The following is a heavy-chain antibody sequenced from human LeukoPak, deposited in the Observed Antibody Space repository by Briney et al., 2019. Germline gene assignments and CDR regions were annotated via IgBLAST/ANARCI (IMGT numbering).Heavy chain of an antibody. V-gene: IGHV3-53*01. J-gene: IGHJ3*02. CDR1: GFTVSSNY. CDR2: ICSGGST. D-gene: IGHD5-12*01. CDR3: AREDGATNAFDI. Sequence: GGSLRLSCAASGFTVSSNYMSWVRQAPGKGLEWVSVICSGGSTYYADSVKGRFTISRDNSKNTLYLQMNSLRAEDTAVYYCAREDGATNAFDIWGQGTMVTVSS.